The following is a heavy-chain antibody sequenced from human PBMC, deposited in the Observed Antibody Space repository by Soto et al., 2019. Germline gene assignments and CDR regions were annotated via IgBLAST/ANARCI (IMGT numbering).Heavy chain of an antibody. CDR1: GFAFSSHA. D-gene: IGHD3-10*01. Sequence: GGSLRLSCAASGFAFSSHAMRWVRQAPGKGLEWVSTISGSGGITYYADSVKGRFTISRDNSKNTLYLQMNSLRAEDTAVYYCAKSYGSGNPSDYYMDVWGKGTTVTVSS. V-gene: IGHV3-23*01. CDR3: AKSYGSGNPSDYYMDV. CDR2: ISGSGGIT. J-gene: IGHJ6*03.